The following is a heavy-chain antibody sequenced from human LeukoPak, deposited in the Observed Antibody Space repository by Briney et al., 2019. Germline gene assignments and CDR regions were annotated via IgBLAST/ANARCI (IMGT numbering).Heavy chain of an antibody. D-gene: IGHD3-10*01. CDR1: LGSFIGYY. Sequence: SETLSLTCALYLGSFIGYYWSWIRQPPGKGLGWIGEINQSGGTNYNPPLKSRVTISSPTSMNQLPCKLSSVAAADTAVYYCATGVHYYSSGSNEVDYWGQGTLVTVSS. V-gene: IGHV4-34*01. CDR3: ATGVHYYSSGSNEVDY. CDR2: INQSGGT. J-gene: IGHJ4*02.